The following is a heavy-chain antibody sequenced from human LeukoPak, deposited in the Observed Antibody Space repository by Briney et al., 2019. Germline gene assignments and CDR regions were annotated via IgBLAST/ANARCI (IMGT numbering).Heavy chain of an antibody. D-gene: IGHD3-10*01. CDR1: GFTFSSYG. V-gene: IGHV3-30*02. CDR3: ARRRVRSKLWFGDKGRHQGENYFDY. Sequence: PGGSLRLSCAASGFTFSSYGMHWVRQAPGKGLEWVAFIRYDGSNKYYADSVKGRFTISRDNSKNTLYLQMNSLRAEDTAVYYCARRRVRSKLWFGDKGRHQGENYFDYWGQGTLVTVSS. J-gene: IGHJ4*02. CDR2: IRYDGSNK.